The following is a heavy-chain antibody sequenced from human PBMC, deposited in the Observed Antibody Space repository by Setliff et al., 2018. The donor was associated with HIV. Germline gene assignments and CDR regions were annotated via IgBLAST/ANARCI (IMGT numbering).Heavy chain of an antibody. V-gene: IGHV4-39*07. J-gene: IGHJ4*02. D-gene: IGHD3-22*01. CDR2: VYYSGST. CDR1: GGSISSSSYY. CDR3: ASGEPYYYDSTGYSGNYFDY. Sequence: SETLSLTCTVSGGSISSSSYYWGWIRQPPGKGLEWIGSVYYSGSTYYNPSLKSRVTISVDKSKNQFSLKLASVTAADTAVYYCASGEPYYYDSTGYSGNYFDYWGQGTLVTVSS.